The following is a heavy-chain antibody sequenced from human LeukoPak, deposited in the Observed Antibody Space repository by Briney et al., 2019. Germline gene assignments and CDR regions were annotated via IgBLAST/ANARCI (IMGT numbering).Heavy chain of an antibody. Sequence: GNGNTKYSQKFQGRVAITRDTSASTAYMELSSLRSEDTAVYYCAREAYDYVWGSYRYAFDYWGQGTLVTVSS. J-gene: IGHJ4*02. CDR2: GNGNT. CDR3: AREAYDYVWGSYRYAFDY. D-gene: IGHD3-16*02. V-gene: IGHV1-3*01.